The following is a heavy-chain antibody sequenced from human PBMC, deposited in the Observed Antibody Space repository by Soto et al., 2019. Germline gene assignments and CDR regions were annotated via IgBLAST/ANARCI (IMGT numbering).Heavy chain of an antibody. J-gene: IGHJ6*02. CDR3: ARRADGRQQLWFPSYYYYGMDV. D-gene: IGHD5-18*01. CDR2: IYPGDSDT. CDR1: GYSFTSYW. V-gene: IGHV5-51*01. Sequence: ESLKISCKGSGYSFTSYWIGWVRQMPGKGLEWMGIIYPGDSDTRYSPSFQGQVTISADKSISTAYLQWSSLKASDTAMYYCARRADGRQQLWFPSYYYYGMDVWGQGTTVTVSS.